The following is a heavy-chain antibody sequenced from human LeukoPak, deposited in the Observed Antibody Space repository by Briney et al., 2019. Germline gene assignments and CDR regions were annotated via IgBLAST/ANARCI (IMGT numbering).Heavy chain of an antibody. V-gene: IGHV3-21*01. D-gene: IGHD5-12*01. CDR1: GFTFSRYS. J-gene: IGHJ4*02. CDR2: VSSSSSYI. CDR3: ARGGGYSGYGAYYFDY. Sequence: GGSLRLSCAASGFTFSRYSMNWVRQAPGKGLEWVSSVSSSSSYIYYADSVKGRFTISRDNAKNSLYLQMNSLRAEDTAVYYCARGGGYSGYGAYYFDYWGQGTLVTVSS.